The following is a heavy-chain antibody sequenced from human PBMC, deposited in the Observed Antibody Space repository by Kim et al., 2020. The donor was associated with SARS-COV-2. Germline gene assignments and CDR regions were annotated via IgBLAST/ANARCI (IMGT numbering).Heavy chain of an antibody. V-gene: IGHV1-69*13. D-gene: IGHD6-13*01. CDR3: ARDLGIAAAGTGDWFDP. Sequence: SVKVSCKASGGTFSSYAISWVRQAPGQGLEWMGGIIPIFGTANYAQKFQGRVTITADESTSTAYMELSSLRSEDTAVYYCARDLGIAAAGTGDWFDPWGQGTLVTVSS. CDR1: GGTFSSYA. CDR2: IIPIFGTA. J-gene: IGHJ5*02.